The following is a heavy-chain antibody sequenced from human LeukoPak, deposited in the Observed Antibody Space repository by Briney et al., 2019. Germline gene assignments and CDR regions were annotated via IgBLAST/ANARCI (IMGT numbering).Heavy chain of an antibody. V-gene: IGHV3-74*01. CDR2: INSDGSST. CDR1: GFTFSSYW. CDR3: ARDVGTVTTVVAFDI. J-gene: IGHJ3*02. Sequence: PGGSLRLSCAASGFTFSSYWMHWVRQAPGKGLVWVSRINSDGSSTSYAGSVKGRFTISRDNAKNTLYLQMNSLRAEDTAVYYCARDVGTVTTVVAFDIWGQGTMVTVSS. D-gene: IGHD4-17*01.